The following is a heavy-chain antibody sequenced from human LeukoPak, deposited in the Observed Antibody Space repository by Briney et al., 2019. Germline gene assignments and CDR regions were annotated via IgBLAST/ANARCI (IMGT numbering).Heavy chain of an antibody. Sequence: SETLSLTCTVSGGSVSSGNYYWSWFRQPPGKGLEWIGYFHYSGSTRYNPSLKSRVTISVDTSKNQFSLKLSSVTAADTAVYYCAREVGYCSGGSCYSYFDYWGQGTLVTVSS. J-gene: IGHJ4*02. V-gene: IGHV4-61*01. CDR3: AREVGYCSGGSCYSYFDY. CDR2: FHYSGST. D-gene: IGHD2-15*01. CDR1: GGSVSSGNYY.